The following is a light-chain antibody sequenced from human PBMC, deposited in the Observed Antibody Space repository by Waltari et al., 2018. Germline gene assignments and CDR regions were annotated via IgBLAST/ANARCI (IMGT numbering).Light chain of an antibody. CDR3: QQYDNWPRT. Sequence: EIVMTQSPATLSVSPGERATLSCRASQSIGSHLAWYQQTPGQGPRLLIYGASTRATGIPARLRGRGSGTEFTLTISSLQSEDFAVYFCQQYDNWPRTFGQGTKVEI. CDR1: QSIGSH. CDR2: GAS. V-gene: IGKV3-15*01. J-gene: IGKJ1*01.